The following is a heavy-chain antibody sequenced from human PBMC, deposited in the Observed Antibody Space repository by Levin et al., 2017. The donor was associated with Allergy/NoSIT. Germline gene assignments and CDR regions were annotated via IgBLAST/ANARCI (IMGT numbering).Heavy chain of an antibody. CDR1: GFTFSSYG. V-gene: IGHV3-30*18. Sequence: GGSLRLSCAASGFTFSSYGMHWVRQAPGKGLEWVALIAYDGSIEYYTGSVKGRFTISRDNSKNTLYLQMNSLRAEDTAIYYCAKYIATTVVTPGYWGQGTLVTVSS. CDR2: IAYDGSIE. J-gene: IGHJ4*02. CDR3: AKYIATTVVTPGY. D-gene: IGHD4-23*01.